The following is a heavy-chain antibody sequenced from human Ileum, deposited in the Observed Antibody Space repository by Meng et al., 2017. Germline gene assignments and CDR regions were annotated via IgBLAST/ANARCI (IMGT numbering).Heavy chain of an antibody. CDR1: GDSVTSGSYH. J-gene: IGHJ4*02. CDR2: IHHSGIT. D-gene: IGHD5-18*01. CDR3: ATIQSSPHFFDY. V-gene: IGHV4-30-4*01. Sequence: QVQLQESGPGLVKPSQTLSLACTVSGDSVTSGSYHWSWIRQPPGKGLEWIGYIHHSGITYYNPSLRSRLIISIDTSKRQLSLTLNSVTAADTALYYCATIQSSPHFFDYWGQGTLVTVSS.